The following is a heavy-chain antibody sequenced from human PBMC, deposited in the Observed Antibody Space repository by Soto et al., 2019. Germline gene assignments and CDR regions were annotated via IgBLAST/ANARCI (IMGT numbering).Heavy chain of an antibody. J-gene: IGHJ6*02. D-gene: IGHD2-2*01. V-gene: IGHV3-33*01. CDR2: IWYDGSNK. CDR1: GFTFSSYG. CDR3: ARDPQYCSSTSCYYYYYGMDV. Sequence: QVQLVESGGGVVQPGRSLRLSCAASGFTFSSYGMHWVRQAPGKGLEWVAVIWYDGSNKYYADSVKGRFTISRDNSKNTLYLQMNSLSAEDTAVYYCARDPQYCSSTSCYYYYYGMDVWGQGTTVTVSS.